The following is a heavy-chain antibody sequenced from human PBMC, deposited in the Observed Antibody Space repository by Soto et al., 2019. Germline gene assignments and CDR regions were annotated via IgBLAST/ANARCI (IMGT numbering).Heavy chain of an antibody. Sequence: PGGSLRLSCAASGFTFSNFNMNWVRQAPGKGLEWVSSISSSNTYIYYAGSVKGRFTVSRDNAKNSLYLQMNSLRAEDTAVYYCARDQSGATRYYYYYGMAVWGQGTTVTVSS. CDR2: ISSSNTYI. CDR1: GFTFSNFN. CDR3: ARDQSGATRYYYYYGMAV. D-gene: IGHD1-26*01. V-gene: IGHV3-21*01. J-gene: IGHJ6*02.